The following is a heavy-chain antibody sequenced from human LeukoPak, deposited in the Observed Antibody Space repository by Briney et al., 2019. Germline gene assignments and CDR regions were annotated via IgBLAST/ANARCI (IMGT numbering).Heavy chain of an antibody. CDR1: GYTFTSYG. CDR3: ARWPYYDSSGYYSNMDY. CDR2: ISAYNGNT. V-gene: IGHV1-18*01. J-gene: IGHJ4*02. D-gene: IGHD3-22*01. Sequence: ASVKVSCKASGYTFTSYGISWVRQAPGQGLEWMGWISAYNGNTNYAQKLQGRVTMTTDTSTSTAYMEPRSLRSDDTAVYYCARWPYYDSSGYYSNMDYWGQGTPVTVSS.